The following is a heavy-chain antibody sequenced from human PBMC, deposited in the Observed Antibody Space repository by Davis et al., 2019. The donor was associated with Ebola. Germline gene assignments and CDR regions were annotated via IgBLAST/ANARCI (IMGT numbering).Heavy chain of an antibody. D-gene: IGHD6-13*01. CDR1: GFTFSGSA. J-gene: IGHJ6*02. V-gene: IGHV3-73*01. Sequence: GESLKISCAASGFTFSGSAMHWVRQASGKGLAWVGRIRTKANSYATAYAASVKGRFTISRDDSKNTAYLQMNSLKTEDTAVYYCTYSSPLGMDVWGQGTTVTVSS. CDR3: TYSSPLGMDV. CDR2: IRTKANSYAT.